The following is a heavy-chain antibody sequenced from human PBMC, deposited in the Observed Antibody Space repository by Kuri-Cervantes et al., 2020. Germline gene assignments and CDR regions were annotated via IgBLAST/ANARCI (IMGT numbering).Heavy chain of an antibody. CDR1: GFTFSSYS. J-gene: IGHJ4*02. CDR2: TSDNGGST. D-gene: IGHD3-10*01. V-gene: IGHV3-48*01. CDR3: ARGSGKDPLPPSH. Sequence: LSLTCAASGFTFSSYSMNWVRQAPGKGLEWVSVTSDNGGSTYHADSVKGRFTTSRENAKNSLYLQMNSLRAGDTAVYYCARGSGKDPLPPSHWGQGTLVTVSS.